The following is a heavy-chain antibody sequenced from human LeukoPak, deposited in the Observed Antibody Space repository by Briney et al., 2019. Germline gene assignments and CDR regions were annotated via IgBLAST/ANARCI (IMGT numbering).Heavy chain of an antibody. V-gene: IGHV1-69*04. D-gene: IGHD2-15*01. J-gene: IGHJ4*02. CDR3: ARDDVVVAASFDY. Sequence: GASVKVSCKASGGTFSSYAISWVRQAPGQGLEWMGRIIPILGIANYAQKFQGRVTITADKSTSTAYMELSSLRAEDTAVYYCARDDVVVAASFDYWGQGTLVTVSS. CDR2: IIPILGIA. CDR1: GGTFSSYA.